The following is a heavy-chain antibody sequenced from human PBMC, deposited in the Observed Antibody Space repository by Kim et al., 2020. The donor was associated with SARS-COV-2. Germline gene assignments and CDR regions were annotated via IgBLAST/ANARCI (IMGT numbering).Heavy chain of an antibody. CDR1: GFTFSSYG. D-gene: IGHD4-17*01. J-gene: IGHJ1*01. CDR2: IWYDGSNK. Sequence: GGSLRLSCAASGFTFSSYGMHWVRQAPGKGLEWVAVIWYDGSNKYYADSVKGRFTISRDNSKNTLYLQMNSLRAEDTAVYYCARDVYGDYAYFQHWGQGTLVTVSS. V-gene: IGHV3-33*01. CDR3: ARDVYGDYAYFQH.